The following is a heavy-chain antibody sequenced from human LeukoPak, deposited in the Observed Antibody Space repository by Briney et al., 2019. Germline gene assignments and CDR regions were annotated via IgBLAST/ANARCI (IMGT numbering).Heavy chain of an antibody. CDR2: IYSGGST. D-gene: IGHD6-13*01. Sequence: GGSQRLSCAASGFTVSSNCMSWVRQAPGKGLEWVSVIYSGGSTYYADSVKGRFTISRDNSKNTLYLQMNSLRAEDTAVYYCAREMAAGHYHDAFDIWGQGTMVTVSS. V-gene: IGHV3-66*01. J-gene: IGHJ3*02. CDR1: GFTVSSNC. CDR3: AREMAAGHYHDAFDI.